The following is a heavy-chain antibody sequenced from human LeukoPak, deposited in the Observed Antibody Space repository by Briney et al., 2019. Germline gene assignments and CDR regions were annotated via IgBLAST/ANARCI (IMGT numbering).Heavy chain of an antibody. CDR2: IYSGGST. CDR1: GFTVSSNY. CDR3: ARDSCSGGSCYFDY. V-gene: IGHV3-53*01. J-gene: IGHJ4*02. Sequence: EPGGSLRLSCAASGFTVSSNYMSWVRQAPGKGLEWVSVIYSGGSTYYADSVRGRFTISRDNSKNTLYLQMNSLRAEDTAVYYCARDSCSGGSCYFDYWGQGTLVTVSS. D-gene: IGHD2-15*01.